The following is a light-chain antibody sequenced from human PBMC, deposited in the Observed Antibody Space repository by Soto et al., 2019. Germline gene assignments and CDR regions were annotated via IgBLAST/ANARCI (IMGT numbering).Light chain of an antibody. CDR1: QSVRSNF. CDR3: LQRSIGFT. V-gene: IGKV3D-20*02. CDR2: GAS. J-gene: IGKJ3*01. Sequence: EIVLTQSPGTLSLSPGERATLSCRASQSVRSNFLAWYQQKPGQAPRLLIYGASNRATGIPDRFSGSGSGTDFTLTITRLEPEDFAVYHCLQRSIGFTFGPGTKVDIK.